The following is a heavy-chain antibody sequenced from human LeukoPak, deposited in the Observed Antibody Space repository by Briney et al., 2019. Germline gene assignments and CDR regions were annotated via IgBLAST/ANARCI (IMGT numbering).Heavy chain of an antibody. J-gene: IGHJ6*02. CDR2: INHSGST. D-gene: IGHD3-10*01. CDR3: ARGLGGSGSYYYYYYYGMGV. V-gene: IGHV4-34*01. CDR1: GGSFSGYY. Sequence: SETLSLTCAVYGGSFSGYYWSWIRQPPGKGLEWIGEINHSGSTNYNPSLKSRVTISVDTSKNQFSLKLSSVTAADTAVYYCARGLGGSGSYYYYYYYGMGVWGQGTTVTVSS.